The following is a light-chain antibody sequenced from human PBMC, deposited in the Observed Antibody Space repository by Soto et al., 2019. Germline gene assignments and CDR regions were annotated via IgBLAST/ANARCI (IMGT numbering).Light chain of an antibody. Sequence: QSVLTQPPSVSAAPGQRVTISCSGSTSNIGDKYISWYQHLPGTAPKVLIYDNNKRPPGIPDRFSGSNSGPSATLAITGLQTGDEADYFCGTWDSSLSSHNYVFGTGTRSPS. CDR3: GTWDSSLSSHNYV. V-gene: IGLV1-51*01. CDR1: TSNIGDKY. J-gene: IGLJ1*01. CDR2: DNN.